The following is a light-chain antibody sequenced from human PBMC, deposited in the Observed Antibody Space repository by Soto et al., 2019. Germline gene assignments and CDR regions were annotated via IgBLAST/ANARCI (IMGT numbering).Light chain of an antibody. CDR3: GAWDDSLRGPV. J-gene: IGLJ2*01. CDR2: SNN. V-gene: IGLV1-44*01. Sequence: QSVLTQPPSASGTPGQTVTISCSGSSSNIGNNAVNWYQQLPGTAPKLLITSNNQRPSGVPDRFSGSKSDTSVFLAISGLQSEDEADYYCGAWDDSLRGPVFGGGTKVTVL. CDR1: SSNIGNNA.